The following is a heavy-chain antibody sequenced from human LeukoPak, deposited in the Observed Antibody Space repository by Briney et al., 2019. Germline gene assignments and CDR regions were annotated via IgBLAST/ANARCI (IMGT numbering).Heavy chain of an antibody. CDR2: ISYDGSNK. CDR1: GFTFSSHA. Sequence: PGGSLRLSCAASGFTFSSHAMHWVRQAPGKGLEWVAVISYDGSNKYYADSVKGRFTISRDNSKNTLYVQMNSLRAEDTAVYCCARARDGAFYDFWSGYHSSPDYWGQGTLVTVSS. J-gene: IGHJ4*02. D-gene: IGHD3-3*01. V-gene: IGHV3-30*01. CDR3: ARARDGAFYDFWSGYHSSPDY.